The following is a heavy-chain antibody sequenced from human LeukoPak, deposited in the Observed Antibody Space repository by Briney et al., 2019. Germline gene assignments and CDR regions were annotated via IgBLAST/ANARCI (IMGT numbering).Heavy chain of an antibody. J-gene: IGHJ6*03. Sequence: GGSLRLSCAASGFTFSSYAMSWVRQAPGKGVEWVSAISGSGGSTYYADSVKGRFTISRDNSKNTLYLQMNSLRAEDTAVYYCAKAHYYDSSGYYYYYYYYMDVWGKGTTVTVSS. CDR3: AKAHYYDSSGYYYYYYYYMDV. V-gene: IGHV3-23*01. D-gene: IGHD3-22*01. CDR1: GFTFSSYA. CDR2: ISGSGGST.